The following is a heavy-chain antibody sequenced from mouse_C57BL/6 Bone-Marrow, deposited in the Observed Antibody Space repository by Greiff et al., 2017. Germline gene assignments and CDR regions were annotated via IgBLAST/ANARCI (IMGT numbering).Heavy chain of an antibody. J-gene: IGHJ1*03. D-gene: IGHD1-1*01. CDR3: GHYGSLWYFDV. V-gene: IGHV1-59*01. CDR1: GYTFTSYW. CDR2: IDPSDSYT. Sequence: VQLQQPGAELVRPGTSVKLSCKASGYTFTSYWMHWVKQRPGQGLEWIGVIDPSDSYTNYNQKFKGKATLTVDTSSSTAYMQLSSLTSEDSAVYYCGHYGSLWYFDVWGTGTTVTVSS.